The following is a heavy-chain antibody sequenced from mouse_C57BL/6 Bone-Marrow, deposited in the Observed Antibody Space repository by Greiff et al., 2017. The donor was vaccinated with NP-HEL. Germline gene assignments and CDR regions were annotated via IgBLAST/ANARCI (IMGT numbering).Heavy chain of an antibody. D-gene: IGHD4-1*02. J-gene: IGHJ3*01. CDR1: GFTFSSYA. Sequence: DVHLVESGGGLVKPGGSLKLSCAASGFTFSSYAMSWVRQTPEKRLEWVATISDGGSYTYYPDNVKGRFTISRDNAKNNLYLQMSHLKSEDTAMYYCARDPFNWGAYWGQGTLVTVSA. CDR2: ISDGGSYT. V-gene: IGHV5-4*01. CDR3: ARDPFNWGAY.